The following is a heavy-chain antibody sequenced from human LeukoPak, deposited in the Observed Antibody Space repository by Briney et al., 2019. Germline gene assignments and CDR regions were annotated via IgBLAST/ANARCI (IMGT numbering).Heavy chain of an antibody. CDR2: ISNSGTP. CDR1: GDXVTSGGYF. Sequence: PSQTLSLTCTVSGDXVTSGGYFWTWIRHHPGTGLEWIGYISNSGTPSYNPSLKSRLSISVDTSNNQFSLRLRSVTAADTAVYYCARDVVVTSSPDALDIWGQGTMVTVSS. CDR3: ARDVVVTSSPDALDI. J-gene: IGHJ3*02. V-gene: IGHV4-31*03. D-gene: IGHD2-21*02.